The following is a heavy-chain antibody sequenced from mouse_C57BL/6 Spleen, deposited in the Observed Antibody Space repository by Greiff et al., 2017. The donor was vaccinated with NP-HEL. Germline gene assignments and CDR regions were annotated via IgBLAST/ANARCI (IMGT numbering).Heavy chain of an antibody. CDR1: GYTFTSYW. Sequence: QVHVKQPGAELVKPGASVKVSCKASGYTFTSYWMHWVKQRPGQGLEWIGRIHPSDSDTNYNQKFKGKATLTVDKSSSTAYMQLSSLTSEDSAVYYCAMGPYYFDYWGQGTTLTVSS. CDR2: IHPSDSDT. CDR3: AMGPYYFDY. J-gene: IGHJ2*01. V-gene: IGHV1-74*01.